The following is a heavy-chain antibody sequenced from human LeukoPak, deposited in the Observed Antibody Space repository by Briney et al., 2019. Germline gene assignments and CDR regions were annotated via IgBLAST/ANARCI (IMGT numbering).Heavy chain of an antibody. CDR3: ARGRDYDFWSGYWYYYGMDV. J-gene: IGHJ6*02. Sequence: SVKVSCKASGGTFSSYAISWVRQAPGQGLEWMGRIIPILGIANYAQKFQGRVTITADKSTSTAYMELGSLRSEDTAVYYCARGRDYDFWSGYWYYYGMDVWGQGTTVTVSS. CDR2: IIPILGIA. D-gene: IGHD3-3*01. CDR1: GGTFSSYA. V-gene: IGHV1-69*04.